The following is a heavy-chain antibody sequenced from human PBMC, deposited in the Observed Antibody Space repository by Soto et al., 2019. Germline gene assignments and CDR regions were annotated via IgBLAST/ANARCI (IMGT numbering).Heavy chain of an antibody. CDR1: GFTFSSYG. CDR3: ARDLGRRLPNNWFDP. Sequence: QSGGSLRLSCAASGFTFSSYGMHWVRQAPGKGLEWVAVIWYDGSNKYYAESVKGRFTISRDNSKNSLYLQINSLRAEDTAVYYCARDLGRRLPNNWFDPWGQGTLVTVSS. J-gene: IGHJ5*02. D-gene: IGHD2-15*01. CDR2: IWYDGSNK. V-gene: IGHV3-33*01.